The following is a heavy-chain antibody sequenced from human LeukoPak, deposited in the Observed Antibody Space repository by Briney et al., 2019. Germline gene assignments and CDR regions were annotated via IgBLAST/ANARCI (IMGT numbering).Heavy chain of an antibody. CDR3: ARAGSSGYYRVPLDWFDP. Sequence: SETLSLTCTVSGGSISSYYWSWIRQPPGKGLEWIGYIYYSGSTNYNPSLKSRVTISVDTSKNQFSLKLSSVTAADTAVYYCARAGSSGYYRVPLDWFDPWGQGTLVTVSS. D-gene: IGHD3-22*01. V-gene: IGHV4-59*12. CDR2: IYYSGST. J-gene: IGHJ5*02. CDR1: GGSISSYY.